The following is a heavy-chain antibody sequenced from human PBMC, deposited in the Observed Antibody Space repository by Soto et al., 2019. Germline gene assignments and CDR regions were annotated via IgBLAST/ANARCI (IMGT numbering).Heavy chain of an antibody. J-gene: IGHJ6*02. CDR1: GFTFSSYG. CDR3: ARDSSSWPNAPYYYYGMDV. Sequence: SGGSLRLSCAASGFTFSSYGMHWVRQAPGKGLEWVAVIWYDGSNKYYADSVKGRFTISRDNSKNTLYLQMNSLRAEDTAVYYCARDSSSWPNAPYYYYGMDVWGQGTTVTVSS. D-gene: IGHD6-13*01. CDR2: IWYDGSNK. V-gene: IGHV3-33*01.